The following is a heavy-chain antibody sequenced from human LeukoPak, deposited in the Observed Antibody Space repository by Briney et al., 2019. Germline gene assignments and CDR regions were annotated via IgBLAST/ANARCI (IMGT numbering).Heavy chain of an antibody. CDR3: ARVRSSSWTPYYYYYYYMDV. CDR2: ISAYNGNT. Sequence: ASVKVSRKASGYTFTSYGISWVRQAPGQGLEWMGWISAYNGNTNYAQKLQGRVTMTTDTSTSTAYMELRSLRSDDTAVYYCARVRSSSWTPYYYYYYYMDVWGKGTTVTISS. CDR1: GYTFTSYG. J-gene: IGHJ6*03. V-gene: IGHV1-18*01. D-gene: IGHD6-13*01.